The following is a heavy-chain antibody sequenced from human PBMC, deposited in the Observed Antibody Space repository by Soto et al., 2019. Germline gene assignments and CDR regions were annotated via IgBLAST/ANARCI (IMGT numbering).Heavy chain of an antibody. CDR3: ARDRGVAPPVAGNTHYYYYMDV. V-gene: IGHV1-18*01. CDR2: ISAYNGNT. J-gene: IGHJ6*03. Sequence: QDQLVQSGVEVKKPGASVKVSCKASGYSFTNYGITWVRQAPGQGFAWMGWISAYNGNTNYAQKFQGRVPMTTDASTGTAYLELGSLRSDDTAVYYCARDRGVAPPVAGNTHYYYYMDVWGKGTTVTVSS. D-gene: IGHD6-19*01. CDR1: GYSFTNYG.